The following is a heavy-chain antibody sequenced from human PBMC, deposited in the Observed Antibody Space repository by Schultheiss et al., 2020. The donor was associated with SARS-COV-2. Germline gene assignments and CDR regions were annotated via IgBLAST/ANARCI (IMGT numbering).Heavy chain of an antibody. J-gene: IGHJ6*02. D-gene: IGHD5/OR15-5a*01. V-gene: IGHV3-33*08. CDR3: ARGSTKKKGAGYGMDV. Sequence: GESLKISCAASGFTFSSYWMSWVRQAPGKGLEWVAVIWYDGSNKYYADSVKGRFTISRDNSKNTLYLQMNSLRAEDTAVYYCARGSTKKKGAGYGMDVWGQGTTVTVSS. CDR1: GFTFSSYW. CDR2: IWYDGSNK.